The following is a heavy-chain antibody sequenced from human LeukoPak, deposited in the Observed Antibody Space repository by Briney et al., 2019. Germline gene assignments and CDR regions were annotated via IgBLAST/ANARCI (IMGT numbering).Heavy chain of an antibody. CDR1: GLTFSSYG. J-gene: IGHJ4*02. CDR2: ISYDGSNK. Sequence: GGSLRLSCAASGLTFSSYGMHWVRQAPGKGLEWVAVISYDGSNKYYADSVKGRFTISRDNSKNTLYLQMNSLRAEDTAVYYCANGEGWPDYWGQGTLVTVSS. CDR3: ANGEGWPDY. D-gene: IGHD6-19*01. V-gene: IGHV3-30*18.